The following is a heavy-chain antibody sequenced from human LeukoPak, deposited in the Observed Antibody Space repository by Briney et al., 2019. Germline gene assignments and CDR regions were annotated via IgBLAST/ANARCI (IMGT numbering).Heavy chain of an antibody. J-gene: IGHJ3*02. CDR2: IYTSGST. CDR1: GGSISSGSYY. CDR3: ARGRVGAFDI. D-gene: IGHD1-26*01. V-gene: IGHV4-61*02. Sequence: SETLSLTCTVSGGSISSGSYYWSWIRQPAGKGLEWIGRIYTSGSTNYNPSLKSRVTISVDTSKNRFSLKLSSVTAADTAVYYCARGRVGAFDIWGQGTMVTVSS.